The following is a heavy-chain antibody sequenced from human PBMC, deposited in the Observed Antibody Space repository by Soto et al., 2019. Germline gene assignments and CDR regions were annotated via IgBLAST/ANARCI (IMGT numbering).Heavy chain of an antibody. CDR2: IWPDGGNK. Sequence: QVHLVESGGGVVQPGRSLRLSCAASGFQFSTNAMHWVSQAPGKGLDWVAVIWPDGGNKYYADSVQGRFTISRDNSKNTLFLEINRLRAGDTAVYCCARAYDFWSGIDYWGQGNLVTVSS. CDR3: ARAYDFWSGIDY. D-gene: IGHD3-3*01. CDR1: GFQFSTNA. J-gene: IGHJ4*02. V-gene: IGHV3-33*01.